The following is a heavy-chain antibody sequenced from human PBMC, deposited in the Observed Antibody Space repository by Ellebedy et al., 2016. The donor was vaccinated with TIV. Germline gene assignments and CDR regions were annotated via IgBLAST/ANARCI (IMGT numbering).Heavy chain of an antibody. CDR2: ITGSADTT. Sequence: GESLKISCAASGFTFSTYVMGWVRQAPGKGLEWVAGITGSADTTEYADSVKGRFTIPRDNSKNALYLQMSSLRPEDTAVYYCAKVIVTGDRCRGFLESWGQGTLVTVSS. J-gene: IGHJ4*02. CDR3: AKVIVTGDRCRGFLES. D-gene: IGHD7-27*01. CDR1: GFTFSTYV. V-gene: IGHV3-23*01.